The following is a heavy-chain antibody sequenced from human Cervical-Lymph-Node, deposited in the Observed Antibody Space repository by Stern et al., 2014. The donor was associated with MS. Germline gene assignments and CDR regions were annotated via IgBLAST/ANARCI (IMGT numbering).Heavy chain of an antibody. V-gene: IGHV7-4-1*02. Sequence: QVQLVQSGSELKKTGASVKVSCEASGYTFTSHAINWVRQAPGQGLEWMGWINTNTGNPTYAQGFTGRFVFSLDTSVSTAYLQISSLKAEDTAVYYCASRGGYGDLDAFDIWGQGTMVTVSS. CDR2: INTNTGNP. CDR3: ASRGGYGDLDAFDI. CDR1: GYTFTSHA. D-gene: IGHD4-17*01. J-gene: IGHJ3*02.